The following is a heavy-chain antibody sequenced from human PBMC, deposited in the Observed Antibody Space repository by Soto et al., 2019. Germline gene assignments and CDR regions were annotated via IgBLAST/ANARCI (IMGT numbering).Heavy chain of an antibody. D-gene: IGHD2-2*02. J-gene: IGHJ6*02. CDR2: ISGSGGST. V-gene: IGHV3-23*01. Sequence: LRLSCAASGFTFSSYAMSWVRQAPVKGLEWVSAISGSGGSTYYADSVKGRFTISRDNSKNTLYLQMNSLRAEDTAVYYCAKLGCSSTSCYMTPRPYYYYGMDVWGQGTTVTVSS. CDR3: AKLGCSSTSCYMTPRPYYYYGMDV. CDR1: GFTFSSYA.